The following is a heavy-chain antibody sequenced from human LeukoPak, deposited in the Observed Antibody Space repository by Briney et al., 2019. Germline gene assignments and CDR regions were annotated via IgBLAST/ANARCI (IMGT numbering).Heavy chain of an antibody. CDR1: GYTSTSYG. CDR3: ARGKTRGSSSWYGDY. D-gene: IGHD6-13*01. V-gene: IGHV1-18*01. J-gene: IGHJ4*02. Sequence: ASVKVSCKASGYTSTSYGISWVRQAPGQGLEWMGWISAYNGNTNYAQKLQGRVTMTTDTSTSTAYMELRSLRSDDTAVYYCARGKTRGSSSWYGDYWGQGTLVTVSS. CDR2: ISAYNGNT.